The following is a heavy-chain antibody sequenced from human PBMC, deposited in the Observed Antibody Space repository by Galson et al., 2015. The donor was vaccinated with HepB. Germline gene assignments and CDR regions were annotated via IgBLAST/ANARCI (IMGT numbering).Heavy chain of an antibody. V-gene: IGHV1-46*01. CDR1: GYTFTSYF. Sequence: SVKVSCKASGYTFTSYFISWVRQAPGQGLEWMGIINACGGSTRYAQKFQGRVTMTRDTSTSTVYMELSSLRSEDTAVYYCARATTPGDYGLYYYYGIHAWGRGTTVTVSS. D-gene: IGHD4-17*01. J-gene: IGHJ6*02. CDR2: INACGGST. CDR3: ARATTPGDYGLYYYYGIHA.